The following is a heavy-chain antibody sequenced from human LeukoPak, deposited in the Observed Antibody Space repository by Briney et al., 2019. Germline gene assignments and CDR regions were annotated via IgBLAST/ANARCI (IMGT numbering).Heavy chain of an antibody. D-gene: IGHD3-3*01. CDR1: GDSISSSSYY. V-gene: IGHV4-39*07. CDR3: ARIETYYDFWSGYYFDY. J-gene: IGHJ4*02. CDR2: IYYSGST. Sequence: SETLSLTCTVSGDSISSSSYYWGFIRQPPGQGLEWIGSIYYSGSTNYNPSLKSRVTISVDTSKNQFSLKLSSVTAADTAVYYCARIETYYDFWSGYYFDYWGQGTLVTVSS.